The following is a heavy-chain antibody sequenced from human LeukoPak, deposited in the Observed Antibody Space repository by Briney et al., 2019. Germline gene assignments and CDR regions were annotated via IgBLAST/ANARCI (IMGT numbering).Heavy chain of an antibody. V-gene: IGHV3-9*01. Sequence: PGGSLRLSCAASGFTFDDYAMHWVRQAPGKGLEWVSGISWNSGSIGYADSVKGRFTISRDNAKNSLNLQMNSLRDEDTALYYCAKAPSRLAYIVDVWGQGTTVTVSS. J-gene: IGHJ6*02. CDR3: AKAPSRLAYIVDV. D-gene: IGHD2-21*01. CDR2: ISWNSGSI. CDR1: GFTFDDYA.